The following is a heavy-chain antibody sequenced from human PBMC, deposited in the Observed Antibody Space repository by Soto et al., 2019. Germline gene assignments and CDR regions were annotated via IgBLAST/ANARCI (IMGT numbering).Heavy chain of an antibody. V-gene: IGHV2-26*01. CDR3: ALTRYSSSWYYY. CDR2: IFSNDEK. CDR1: GFSLSNARMG. D-gene: IGHD6-13*01. Sequence: SGPTLVNPTETLTLTCTVSGFSLSNARMGVSWIRQPPGKALEWLAHIFSNDEKSYSTSLKSRLTISKDTSKSQVVLTMTNMDPVDTATYYCALTRYSSSWYYYWGQGTLVTVSS. J-gene: IGHJ4*02.